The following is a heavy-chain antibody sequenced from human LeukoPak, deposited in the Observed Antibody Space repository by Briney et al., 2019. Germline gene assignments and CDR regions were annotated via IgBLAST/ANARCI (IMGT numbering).Heavy chain of an antibody. J-gene: IGHJ4*02. Sequence: GASAKVSCKASGGTFSSYAISWVRQAPGQGLEWMGRIIPILGIANYAQKFQGRVTITADKSTSTAYMELSSLRSEDTAVYYCARGSHYYDSSGSNDYWGQGTLVTVSS. CDR2: IIPILGIA. CDR1: GGTFSSYA. D-gene: IGHD3-22*01. CDR3: ARGSHYYDSSGSNDY. V-gene: IGHV1-69*04.